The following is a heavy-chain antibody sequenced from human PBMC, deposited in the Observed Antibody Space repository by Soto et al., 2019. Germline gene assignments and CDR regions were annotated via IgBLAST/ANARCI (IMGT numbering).Heavy chain of an antibody. Sequence: EVQLVESGGGLVQPGRSLRLSCVASGFIFDDYAMHWVRQAPGKGLEWVSGISWNSGTIGYTDPVKGRFTITRDNAKNSLYLQMNSLRDEDTALYYCVKDDRGRYFDLWGRGTLVTVSS. CDR1: GFIFDDYA. CDR3: VKDDRGRYFDL. CDR2: ISWNSGTI. V-gene: IGHV3-9*01. J-gene: IGHJ2*01.